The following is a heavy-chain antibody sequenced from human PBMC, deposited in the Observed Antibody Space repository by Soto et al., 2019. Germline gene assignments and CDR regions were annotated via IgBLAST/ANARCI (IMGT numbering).Heavy chain of an antibody. CDR2: IKQDGSVQ. J-gene: IGHJ6*02. Sequence: PGGSLRLSCAASGITFSRFWMSWVRQAPGKGLEWVANIKQDGSVQYYLDSVKGRFTISRDNDKSSLYLQMNSLRAEDTAVYYCANGWGFGAPHGMDVWGQGTTVTVSS. CDR3: ANGWGFGAPHGMDV. V-gene: IGHV3-7*03. CDR1: GITFSRFW. D-gene: IGHD3-10*01.